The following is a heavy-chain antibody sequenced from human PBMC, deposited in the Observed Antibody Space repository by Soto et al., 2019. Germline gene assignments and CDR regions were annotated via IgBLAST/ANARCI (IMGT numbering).Heavy chain of an antibody. J-gene: IGHJ3*02. CDR1: GASLSDNY. D-gene: IGHD6-19*01. Sequence: SETLSLTCAVYGASLSDNYCNWLRQPPGKGLEWIGEINRSGNTNYNPTRRNRVTISIEPSKNQLSLNLMSGTAADTAVYYCARSSSGLRQNSAFDIWGQGTMVTFSS. CDR3: ARSSSGLRQNSAFDI. CDR2: INRSGNT. V-gene: IGHV4-34*01.